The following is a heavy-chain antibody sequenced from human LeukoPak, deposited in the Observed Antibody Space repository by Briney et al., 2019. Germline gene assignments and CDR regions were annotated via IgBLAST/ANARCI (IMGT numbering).Heavy chain of an antibody. Sequence: SQTLSLTCTVSGGSISSGAYYWSWIRQPPGKGLEWIGYIYHSGSTYYNPSLMSRVTISVDRSKNQFSLKLSSVTAADTAVYYCASSKGDYGSGSLLDYWGQGTLVTVSP. CDR1: GGSISSGAYY. CDR2: IYHSGST. J-gene: IGHJ4*02. V-gene: IGHV4-30-2*01. D-gene: IGHD3-10*01. CDR3: ASSKGDYGSGSLLDY.